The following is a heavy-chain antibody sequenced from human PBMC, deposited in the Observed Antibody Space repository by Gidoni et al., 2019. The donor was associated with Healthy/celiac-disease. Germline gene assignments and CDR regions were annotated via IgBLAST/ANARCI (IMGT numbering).Heavy chain of an antibody. CDR3: AREDGGNAFDY. V-gene: IGHV3-21*01. CDR1: GFTFSSYS. D-gene: IGHD2-15*01. J-gene: IGHJ4*02. CDR2: ISSSSSYR. Sequence: EVQLVESGGGLVKPGGSLRLSCAASGFTFSSYSMNWVRQAPGKGLEWVSSISSSSSYRYYADSVKGRFTISRDNAKNSLYLQMNSLRAEDTAVYYCAREDGGNAFDYWGQGTLVTVSS.